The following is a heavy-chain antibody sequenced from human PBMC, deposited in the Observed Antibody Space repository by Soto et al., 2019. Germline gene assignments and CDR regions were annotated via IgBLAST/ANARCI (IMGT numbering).Heavy chain of an antibody. D-gene: IGHD1-26*01. J-gene: IGHJ4*02. CDR1: GFSFSSYA. Sequence: PGGSLRLSCAASGFSFSSYAMSWVRQAPGKGLEWVSSISGSGDKTYYADSVQGRFTISRDYSKNTVYLQMNTLTAEDTALYYCVKKMGFLGTYPPDFWGQGTLVTVSS. V-gene: IGHV3-23*01. CDR3: VKKMGFLGTYPPDF. CDR2: ISGSGDKT.